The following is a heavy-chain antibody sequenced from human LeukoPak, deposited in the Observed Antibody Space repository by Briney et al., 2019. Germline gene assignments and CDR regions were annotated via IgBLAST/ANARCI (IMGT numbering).Heavy chain of an antibody. V-gene: IGHV3-23*01. CDR2: ISSSGDGT. Sequence: PGGTLRLSCEGFGFSFSSYGMSWVRQTPGKGLEWVSTISSSGDGTFYADSVKGRFTISRDNSKNTLYLQMNSLRAEDTAVYYCANGGGFGEFPVYYFDYWGQGTLVTVSS. J-gene: IGHJ4*02. D-gene: IGHD3-10*01. CDR1: GFSFSSYG. CDR3: ANGGGFGEFPVYYFDY.